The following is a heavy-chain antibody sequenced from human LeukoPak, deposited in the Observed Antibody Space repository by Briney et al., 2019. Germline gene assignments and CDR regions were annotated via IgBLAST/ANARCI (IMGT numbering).Heavy chain of an antibody. J-gene: IGHJ2*01. CDR2: MDPNSGGT. V-gene: IGHV1-2*02. D-gene: IGHD2-15*01. CDR3: ARAHIVVVVAATPHRYFDL. CDR1: GYSFTGYQ. Sequence: GASVKVSCKASGYSFTGYQMYWVRQAPGQGPEWMGWMDPNSGGTNYAQNFQGRVTMTRDTSISTAYMELSRLGSDDTAVYYCARAHIVVVVAATPHRYFDLWGRGTLVTVSS.